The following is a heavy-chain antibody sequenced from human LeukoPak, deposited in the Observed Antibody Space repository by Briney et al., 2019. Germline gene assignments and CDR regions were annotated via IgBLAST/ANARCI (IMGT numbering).Heavy chain of an antibody. CDR3: ARDDNNTHMDV. D-gene: IGHD1-14*01. CDR1: GFSFSDSY. CDR2: ISSSGRYT. V-gene: IGHV3-11*01. Sequence: GGSLRLSCAASGFSFSDSYMSWIRQAPGKGLEWVSYISSSGRYTYYADSVKGRFTVSRDNAKNSLYLQMESLRVEDTAIYYCARDDNNTHMDVWGKGTTVTVSS. J-gene: IGHJ6*03.